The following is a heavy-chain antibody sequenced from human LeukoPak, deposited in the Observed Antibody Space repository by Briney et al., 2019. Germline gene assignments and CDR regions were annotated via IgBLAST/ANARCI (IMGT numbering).Heavy chain of an antibody. CDR2: IRSKAYGGTT. Sequence: PGRSLRLSCTASGFTFGDYAMSWLRQAPGKGLEWVGFIRSKAYGGTTEYAASVKGRFTISRDDSKSIAYLQMNSLKTEDTAVYYCTRDRAPLDCDFWSGTYYYYGMDVWGQGTTVTVSS. CDR1: GFTFGDYA. CDR3: TRDRAPLDCDFWSGTYYYYGMDV. V-gene: IGHV3-49*03. D-gene: IGHD3-3*01. J-gene: IGHJ6*02.